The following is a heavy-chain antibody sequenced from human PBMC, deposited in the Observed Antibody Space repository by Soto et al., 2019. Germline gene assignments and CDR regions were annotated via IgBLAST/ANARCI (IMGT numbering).Heavy chain of an antibody. CDR2: ISGSGGST. CDR3: AKVSRGIGVVQAALK. Sequence: EVQLLESGGGSVQPGGSLRLSCVASGHTFQNYAMTWVRQAPGKGLEWVSGISGSGGSTYYADSVRGRFTISRDDSQNTLYLQVSSMRAEDTAVYYCAKVSRGIGVVQAALKRGLGTLVTVSS. CDR1: GHTFQNYA. J-gene: IGHJ4*02. D-gene: IGHD2-2*01. V-gene: IGHV3-23*01.